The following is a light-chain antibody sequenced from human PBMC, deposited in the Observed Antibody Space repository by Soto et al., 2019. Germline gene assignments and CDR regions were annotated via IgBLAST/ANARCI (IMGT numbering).Light chain of an antibody. Sequence: ENVLTQFPATLSLSPGESATLSCRASEYVRVYLAWYHQKPGQAPRLLMYETSTRAPGIPRRFSVSGSGTDFTLSISSLEPEDSGVYYCQQRNDWPALSFGGGTKVEIK. CDR2: ETS. V-gene: IGKV3-11*01. J-gene: IGKJ4*01. CDR1: EYVRVY. CDR3: QQRNDWPALS.